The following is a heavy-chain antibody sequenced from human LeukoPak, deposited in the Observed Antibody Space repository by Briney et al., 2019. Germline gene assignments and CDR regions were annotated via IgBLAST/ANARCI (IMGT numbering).Heavy chain of an antibody. Sequence: GGSLRLSCAASGFTFSSYAMNWVRQAPGKGLEWVSTISGSGDSTYYADSVKGRFTISRDNSKNTLYLQMNSLRAEDTAVYYCAKKGATTGDFDYWGQGTLVTVSS. CDR2: ISGSGDST. J-gene: IGHJ4*02. D-gene: IGHD1-26*01. V-gene: IGHV3-23*01. CDR3: AKKGATTGDFDY. CDR1: GFTFSSYA.